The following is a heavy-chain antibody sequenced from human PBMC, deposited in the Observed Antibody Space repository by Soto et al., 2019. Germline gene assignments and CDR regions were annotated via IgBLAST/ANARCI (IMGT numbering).Heavy chain of an antibody. CDR3: ARRWGEGRVDY. J-gene: IGHJ4*02. CDR1: GGSISSSNW. CDR2: IYHSGNT. V-gene: IGHV4-4*02. Sequence: QVQLQESGPGLVKPSGTLSLTCAVSGGSISSSNWWSWVRQPPGKGLEWIGEIYHSGNTNYNPSLKSRVPMAVDKSRNQFSLKLSSVPAADTAVYYCARRWGEGRVDYWGQGTLVTVSS. D-gene: IGHD3-10*01.